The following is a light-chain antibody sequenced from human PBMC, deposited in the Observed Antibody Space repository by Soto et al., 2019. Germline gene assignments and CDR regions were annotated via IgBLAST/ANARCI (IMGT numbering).Light chain of an antibody. CDR2: GAS. CDR3: QQYGSSPWT. V-gene: IGKV3-20*01. J-gene: IGKJ1*01. CDR1: QSVSSSY. Sequence: EIVLTQSPGTLSLSPGERATLSCRDSQSVSSSYLAWYQQKPGQAPRLLTYGASSRATGIPDRFSGSGSGTDFTLTISRLEPEDFAVYYCQQYGSSPWTFGQGTKVEIK.